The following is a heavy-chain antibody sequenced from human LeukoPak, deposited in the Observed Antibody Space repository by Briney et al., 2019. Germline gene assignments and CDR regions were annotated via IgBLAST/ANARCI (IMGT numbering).Heavy chain of an antibody. J-gene: IGHJ4*01. CDR3: ARVKAVAGTLPHLLDY. D-gene: IGHD6-19*01. V-gene: IGHV4-34*01. CDR2: INHRGST. Sequence: PSETLSLTCAFYGGSFSGYYWSWVRQPPGKGLEWIGEINHRGSTSYNPSLKSRLTISKDKFKNQFSLKLTSVTVADTAVYSCARVKAVAGTLPHLLDYWGQGTLVTVSS. CDR1: GGSFSGYY.